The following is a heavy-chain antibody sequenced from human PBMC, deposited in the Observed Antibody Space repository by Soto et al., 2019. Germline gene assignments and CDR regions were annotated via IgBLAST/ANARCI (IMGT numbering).Heavy chain of an antibody. J-gene: IGHJ4*02. V-gene: IGHV1-18*04. D-gene: IGHD6-13*01. CDR2: ISTYNGDT. CDR3: AREDYSASFDY. Sequence: QAQLVQSGAEVKKPGASVKVSCKTSGYTFTNYGLTWVRQAPGQGLEWMGWISTYNGDTNYAQRLQGRGTMTTDTATSTSFMERRGLRSDDTAVYYWAREDYSASFDYWGQGTLVTVSS. CDR1: GYTFTNYG.